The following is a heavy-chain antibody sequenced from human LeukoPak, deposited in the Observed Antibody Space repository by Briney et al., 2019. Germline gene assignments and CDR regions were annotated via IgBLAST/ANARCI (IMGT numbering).Heavy chain of an antibody. CDR3: ARRATDGKYFQR. CDR1: GYSFASYW. CDR2: IYPGDSDS. D-gene: IGHD4-17*01. J-gene: IGHJ1*01. V-gene: IGHV5-51*01. Sequence: GESLKISCKGSGYSFASYWIAWVRQMPGKGLEWMGIIYPGDSDSRYSPSFQGQVTISADKSISTAYLQWSSLKASDTAVYYCARRATDGKYFQRWGQGTLVTVSS.